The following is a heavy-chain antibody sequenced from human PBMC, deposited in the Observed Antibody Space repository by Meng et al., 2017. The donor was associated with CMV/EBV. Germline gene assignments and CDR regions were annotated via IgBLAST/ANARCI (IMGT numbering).Heavy chain of an antibody. V-gene: IGHV4-34*01. CDR1: GGSFSGYY. CDR3: ASGRYQLRYSPYWYFDL. D-gene: IGHD2-2*01. CDR2: INHSGST. J-gene: IGHJ2*01. Sequence: SETLSLTCAVYGGSFSGYYWSWIRQPPGKGLEWIGEINHSGSTNYNPSLKSRVTISLDTSKNQFSLKLSSVTAADTAVYYCASGRYQLRYSPYWYFDLWGRGTLVTVSS.